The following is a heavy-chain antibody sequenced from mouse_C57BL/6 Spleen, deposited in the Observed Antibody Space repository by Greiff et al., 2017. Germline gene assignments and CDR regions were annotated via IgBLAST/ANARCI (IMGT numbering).Heavy chain of an antibody. CDR3: TITAGSRGYFDV. D-gene: IGHD1-1*01. Sequence: EVQLQQSGAELVRPGASVKLSCTASGFNFNDYYMHWVKQRPGQGLEWIGRIDPEDGDTEYAPKFQGKVTMTADTSSNTAYLQLRSLTSEDAADYYCTITAGSRGYFDVWGTGTTVTVSS. CDR2: IDPEDGDT. CDR1: GFNFNDYY. J-gene: IGHJ1*03. V-gene: IGHV14-1*01.